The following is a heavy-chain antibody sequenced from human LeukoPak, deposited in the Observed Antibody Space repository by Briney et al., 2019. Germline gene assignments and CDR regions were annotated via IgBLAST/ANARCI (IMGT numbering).Heavy chain of an antibody. Sequence: SETLSLTCAVYGVSFSGYYWSWIRQPPGKGLEWIGEINHSGSTNYNPSLKSRVTISVDTSKNQFSLRLSSVTAADTAVYYCARARGDLWGQGTLVTVSS. CDR2: INHSGST. CDR3: ARARGDL. J-gene: IGHJ5*02. CDR1: GVSFSGYY. V-gene: IGHV4-34*01.